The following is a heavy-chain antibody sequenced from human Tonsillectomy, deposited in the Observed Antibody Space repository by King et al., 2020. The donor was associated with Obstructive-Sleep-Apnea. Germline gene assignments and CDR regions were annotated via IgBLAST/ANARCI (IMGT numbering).Heavy chain of an antibody. CDR3: ARDLTDAFDI. D-gene: IGHD3-9*01. V-gene: IGHV3-7*01. CDR1: RFTFSSYW. J-gene: IGHJ3*02. CDR2: MKQDGGEK. Sequence: QLVQSGGGLVQPGGSLRLPCAASRFTFSSYWMSWVRQAPGKGLEWVANMKQDGGEKYYVDSVKGRFTISRDNAKNSLSLQMNSLRAEDTAVYYCARDLTDAFDIWGQGTMVTVSS.